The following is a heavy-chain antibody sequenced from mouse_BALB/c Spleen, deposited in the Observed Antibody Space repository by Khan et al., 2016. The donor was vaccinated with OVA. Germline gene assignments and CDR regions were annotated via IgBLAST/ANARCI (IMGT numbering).Heavy chain of an antibody. V-gene: IGHV5-12-2*01. J-gene: IGHJ4*01. CDR1: GFTFSSYT. Sequence: EVELVESGGDLVQPGGSLKLSCAASGFTFSSYTMSWVRQTPEKRLEWVAFITIGGNNTYYPETVKGRFTVSRDNAKNTLYLQMNSLKSADTAMYYCARPSTTEDDYVMDFGGQGTSVTVSS. CDR2: ITIGGNNT. CDR3: ARPSTTEDDYVMDF. D-gene: IGHD1-1*01.